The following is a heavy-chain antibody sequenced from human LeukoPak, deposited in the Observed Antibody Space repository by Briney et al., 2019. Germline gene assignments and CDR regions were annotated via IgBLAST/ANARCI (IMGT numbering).Heavy chain of an antibody. D-gene: IGHD3-10*01. CDR3: AKGGSGGIDH. CDR1: GFTFSRYW. Sequence: PGGSLRLSCAASGFTFSRYWMSWVRQAPGKGLERVANTNRDESEKYFADSVKGRFSISRDNSKNTLYLQMNSLRVEDTAVYYCAKGGSGGIDHWGQGTLVTVSS. J-gene: IGHJ4*02. CDR2: TNRDESEK. V-gene: IGHV3-7*02.